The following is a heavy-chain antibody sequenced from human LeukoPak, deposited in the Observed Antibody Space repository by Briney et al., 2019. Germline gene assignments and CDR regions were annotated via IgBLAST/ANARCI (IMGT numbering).Heavy chain of an antibody. CDR2: IGTPGDT. V-gene: IGHV3-13*04. J-gene: IGHJ2*01. CDR1: GVTFSNYD. D-gene: IGHD2-2*01. Sequence: GGSLRLSCAASGVTFSNYDMHWVRQPTGKGLEWVSAIGTPGDTYYPDSVKGRFTISRDDAQNSVYLQMNSLRAGDTAVYYCAGAGYCSSPSCYADWHFDVWGGGTLVTVSS. CDR3: AGAGYCSSPSCYADWHFDV.